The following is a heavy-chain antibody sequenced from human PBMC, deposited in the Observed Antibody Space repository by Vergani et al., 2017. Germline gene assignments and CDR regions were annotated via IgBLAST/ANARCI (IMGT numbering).Heavy chain of an antibody. J-gene: IGHJ4*02. CDR3: ARGAGVYDSSGYYDY. CDR1: GFTFDDYA. Sequence: EVQLVESGGGLVQPGRSLRLSCAASGFTFDDYAMHWVRQAPGKGLEWVSGISWNSGSIGYADSVKGRFTISRDNAKNSLYLQMNSLRAEDTALYYCARGAGVYDSSGYYDYWGQGTLVTVSS. V-gene: IGHV3-9*01. CDR2: ISWNSGSI. D-gene: IGHD3-22*01.